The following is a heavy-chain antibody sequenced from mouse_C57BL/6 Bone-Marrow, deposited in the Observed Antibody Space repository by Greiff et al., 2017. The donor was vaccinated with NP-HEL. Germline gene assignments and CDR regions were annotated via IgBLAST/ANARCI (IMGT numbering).Heavy chain of an antibody. CDR1: GYTFTDYE. CDR2: IDPETGGT. V-gene: IGHV1-15*01. CDR3: TREGDGYRYFDV. Sequence: VKLQESGAELVRPGASVTLSCKASGYTFTDYEMHWVKQTPVHGLEWIGAIDPETGGTAYNQKFKGKAILTADKSSSTAYMELRSLTSEDSAVYYCTREGDGYRYFDVWGTGTTVTVSS. J-gene: IGHJ1*03. D-gene: IGHD2-3*01.